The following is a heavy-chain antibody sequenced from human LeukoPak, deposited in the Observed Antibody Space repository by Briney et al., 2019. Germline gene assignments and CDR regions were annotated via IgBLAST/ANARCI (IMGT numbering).Heavy chain of an antibody. D-gene: IGHD5-18*01. CDR2: ISYDGSNK. V-gene: IGHV3-30*18. J-gene: IGHJ4*02. Sequence: GGSLRLSCAASGFTFSSYGMHWVRQAPGKGLEWVAVISYDGSNKYYADSVKGRFTISRDNSKNTLYLQMNSLRAEDTAVYYCAKDGYSYSYYFDYWGQGTLVTVSS. CDR1: GFTFSSYG. CDR3: AKDGYSYSYYFDY.